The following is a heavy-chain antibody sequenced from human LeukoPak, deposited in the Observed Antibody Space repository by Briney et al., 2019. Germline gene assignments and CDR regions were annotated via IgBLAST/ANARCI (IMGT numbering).Heavy chain of an antibody. V-gene: IGHV4-34*01. D-gene: IGHD3-3*01. J-gene: IGHJ6*03. Sequence: PSETLSLTCAVYGGSFSGYYWSWIRQPPGKGLEWIGSIYYSGSTYYNPSLKSRVTISVDTSKNQFSLKLSSVTAADTAVYYCARVGSYYDFWSGYYVTDYYYMDVWGKGTTVTVSS. CDR3: ARVGSYYDFWSGYYVTDYYYMDV. CDR2: IYYSGST. CDR1: GGSFSGYY.